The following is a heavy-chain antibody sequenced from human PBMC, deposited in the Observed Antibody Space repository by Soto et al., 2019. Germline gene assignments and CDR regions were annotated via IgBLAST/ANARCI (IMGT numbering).Heavy chain of an antibody. CDR3: ARSGSYYGSGSKQPNHFDY. J-gene: IGHJ4*02. Sequence: TLSLTCTVSGASVSSGYHYWTWIRQLPGKGLEWIGYIYYSGSTYYNPSLKSRVTISVDTSKNQFSLKLSSVTAADTAVYYCARSGSYYGSGSKQPNHFDYWGQGTLVTVSS. V-gene: IGHV4-31*03. CDR2: IYYSGST. CDR1: GASVSSGYHY. D-gene: IGHD3-10*01.